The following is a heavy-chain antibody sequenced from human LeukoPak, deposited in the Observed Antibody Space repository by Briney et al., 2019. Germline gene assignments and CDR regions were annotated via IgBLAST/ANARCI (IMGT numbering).Heavy chain of an antibody. V-gene: IGHV3-53*01. CDR3: ARGRGLDV. CDR1: GFIVSANY. Sequence: PGGSLRLSCAASGFIVSANYMSWVRKTPGKGLKWVSIFYSGGATFYVDSVKGRFTISRDNSKNMLYLQMNSLRAEDTAVYYCARGRGLDVWGQGTTVTVSS. CDR2: FYSGGAT. J-gene: IGHJ6*02. D-gene: IGHD2-15*01.